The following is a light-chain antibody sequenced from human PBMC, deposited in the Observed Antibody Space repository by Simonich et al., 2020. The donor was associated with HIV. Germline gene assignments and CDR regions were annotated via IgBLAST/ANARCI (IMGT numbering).Light chain of an antibody. CDR2: NVN. CDR1: SSDCGGYNY. Sequence: QSALTQPASVSGSPGQSITISCTGTSSDCGGYNYVSWYQQHPGKAPKLMIYNVNKRPSGVSTRFSGSKSGNTASLTISGLQAEDEADYYCSSYTSSGSWVFGGGTKLTVL. CDR3: SSYTSSGSWV. V-gene: IGLV2-14*01. J-gene: IGLJ3*02.